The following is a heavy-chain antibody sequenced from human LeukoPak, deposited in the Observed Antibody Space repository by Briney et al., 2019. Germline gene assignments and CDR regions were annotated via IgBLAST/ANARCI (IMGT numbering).Heavy chain of an antibody. Sequence: GASLRLSCAASGFTFSSYAMSWVRQAPGKGLEWVSAISGSGGSTYYADSVKGRFTISRDNSKNTLYLQMNSLRAEDTAVYYCAPQKTSVSYCGGDCYGGYWGQGTLVTVSS. D-gene: IGHD2-21*02. CDR2: ISGSGGST. CDR1: GFTFSSYA. V-gene: IGHV3-23*01. CDR3: APQKTSVSYCGGDCYGGY. J-gene: IGHJ4*02.